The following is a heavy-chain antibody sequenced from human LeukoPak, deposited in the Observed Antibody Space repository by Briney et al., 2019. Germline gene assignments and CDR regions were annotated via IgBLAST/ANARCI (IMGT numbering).Heavy chain of an antibody. CDR2: INTSGST. V-gene: IGHV4-59*10. Sequence: PSETLSLTCAVYGGSFSGYYWSWIRRSAGKGLEWIGRINTSGSTNYNPSLKSRVTMSLDTSKKQFSLKLTSVTAADTAVYYCARQGYADFSPRPFDYWGQGTLVTVSS. D-gene: IGHD4-17*01. J-gene: IGHJ4*02. CDR3: ARQGYADFSPRPFDY. CDR1: GGSFSGYY.